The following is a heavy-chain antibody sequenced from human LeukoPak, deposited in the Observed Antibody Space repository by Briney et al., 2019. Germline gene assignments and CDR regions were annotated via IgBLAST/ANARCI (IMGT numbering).Heavy chain of an antibody. V-gene: IGHV4-30-4*01. CDR3: ARVSVAHGDYTVDY. CDR1: GGSISSGDYY. Sequence: SETLFLTCTVSGGSISSGDYYWSWIRQPPGKGLEWIGYIYYSGSTYYNPSLKSRVTISVDTSKNQFSLKLSSVTAADTAVYYCARVSVAHGDYTVDYWGQGTLVTVSS. D-gene: IGHD4-17*01. CDR2: IYYSGST. J-gene: IGHJ4*02.